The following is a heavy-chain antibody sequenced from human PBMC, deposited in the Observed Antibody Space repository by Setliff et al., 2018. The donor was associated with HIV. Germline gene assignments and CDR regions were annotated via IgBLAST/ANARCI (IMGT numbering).Heavy chain of an antibody. CDR2: VSAYNGDT. D-gene: IGHD6-13*01. J-gene: IGHJ6*03. CDR3: ARRVQGSNWYSQYYYYYIDV. CDR1: NYTFTSFG. V-gene: IGHV1-18*01. Sequence: ASVKVSCKASNYTFTSFGISWVRQAPGQGLEWMGWVSAYNGDTTYAPRLQDRVTMTTDTATNTAYMELRSLRSDDTAIYFCARRVQGSNWYSQYYYYYIDVWGKGTTVTVSS.